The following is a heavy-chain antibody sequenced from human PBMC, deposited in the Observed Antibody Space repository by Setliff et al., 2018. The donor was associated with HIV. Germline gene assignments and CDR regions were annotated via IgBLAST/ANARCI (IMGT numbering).Heavy chain of an antibody. CDR2: IYHSGNT. J-gene: IGHJ3*02. CDR1: GGSINSDDYY. Sequence: SETLSLTCTVSGGSINSDDYYWSWIRQPPGKGLEWIGSIYHSGNTYYMPSLQSRVTISVVMSKNQFSLNLNSVTAADTAVYYCARGQGCGGGCHYAFEMWGQGTMVTVSS. V-gene: IGHV4-39*01. D-gene: IGHD2-21*02. CDR3: ARGQGCGGGCHYAFEM.